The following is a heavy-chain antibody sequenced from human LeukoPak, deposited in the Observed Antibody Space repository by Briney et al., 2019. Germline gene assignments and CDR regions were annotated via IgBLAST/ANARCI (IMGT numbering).Heavy chain of an antibody. J-gene: IGHJ4*02. D-gene: IGHD4-17*01. V-gene: IGHV2-70*11. Sequence: SGPTLVNPTQPLRLTCTVSGFSLSTSGMCVSWIRQPPGKALEWLARIDWDDDKYYSTSLKTRLTISKDTSKNQVVLTMTNMDPVDTATYYCARQRMTTVTTLPFDSWGQGILVTVSS. CDR2: IDWDDDK. CDR3: ARQRMTTVTTLPFDS. CDR1: GFSLSTSGMC.